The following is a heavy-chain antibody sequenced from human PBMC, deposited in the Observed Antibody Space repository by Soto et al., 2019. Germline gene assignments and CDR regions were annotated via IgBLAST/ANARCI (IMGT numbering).Heavy chain of an antibody. CDR3: AREWLGASQGMDG. CDR1: GYTFTSYG. CDR2: ISAYNGNT. J-gene: IGHJ6*02. D-gene: IGHD6-19*01. V-gene: IGHV1-18*04. Sequence: QVQLVQSGAEVKKPGASVKVSCKASGYTFTSYGISWVRQAPGQGLEWMGWISAYNGNTNYAQKLQGRVTMTTDTSTNTAYMELRGLRADDTAVYYCAREWLGASQGMDGWGEGTTVTVS.